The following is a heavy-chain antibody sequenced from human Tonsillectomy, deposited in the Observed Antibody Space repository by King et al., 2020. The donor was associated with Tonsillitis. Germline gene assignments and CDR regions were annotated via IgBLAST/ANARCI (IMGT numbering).Heavy chain of an antibody. CDR1: GDTFSSYA. CDR2: IIPIFTTA. CDR3: ARVGFYCSSTSCPLAF. D-gene: IGHD2-2*01. Sequence: VQLVQSGAEVKKPGSSVKVSCKASGDTFSSYAISWVRQAPGQGLEWMGGIIPIFTTANYAQKFQGRVTITADESTSTAYMELSSLRSEDTAVYYCARVGFYCSSTSCPLAFWGQGTLVTVSS. V-gene: IGHV1-69*01. J-gene: IGHJ4*02.